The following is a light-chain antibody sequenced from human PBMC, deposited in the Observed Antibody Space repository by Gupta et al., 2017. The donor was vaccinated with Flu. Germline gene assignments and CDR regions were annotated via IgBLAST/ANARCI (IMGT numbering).Light chain of an antibody. CDR2: EVS. CDR3: SSYTSSSTYV. Sequence: SALTQPASVSGSPGQSITISCTGTSSDVGGYNYASWYQQHPGKAPKLMIYEVSNRPPGVSNRFSGSKSGNSASLTISGLQAEDEADYYGSSYTSSSTYVFGTGTKVTVL. V-gene: IGLV2-14*01. CDR1: SSDVGGYNY. J-gene: IGLJ1*01.